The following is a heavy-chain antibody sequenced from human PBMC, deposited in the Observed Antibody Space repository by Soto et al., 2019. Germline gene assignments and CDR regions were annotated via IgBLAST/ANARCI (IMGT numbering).Heavy chain of an antibody. V-gene: IGHV4-34*01. J-gene: IGHJ4*02. D-gene: IGHD4-17*01. CDR2: INHSGST. Sequence: PSETLSLTCAVYGGSFSGYYWSWIRQPPGKGLEWIGEINHSGSTNYNPSLKSRVTISVDTSKNQFSLKLSSVTAADTAVYYCTREQTSTVVTQWGQGTLVTVSS. CDR3: TREQTSTVVTQ. CDR1: GGSFSGYY.